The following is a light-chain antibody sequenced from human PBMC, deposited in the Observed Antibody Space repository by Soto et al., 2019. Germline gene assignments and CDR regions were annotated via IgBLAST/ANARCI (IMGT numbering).Light chain of an antibody. CDR1: QGISSY. J-gene: IGKJ4*01. Sequence: IQLTQSPSSLSASVGDRVTITCWASQGISSYLAWYQQKPGKAPKLLIYAASTLQSGVPSRFSGSGSGTDFTLTISSLQPEDCATYYCQQLSTYPRTFGGGTKVEIK. CDR2: AAS. V-gene: IGKV1-9*01. CDR3: QQLSTYPRT.